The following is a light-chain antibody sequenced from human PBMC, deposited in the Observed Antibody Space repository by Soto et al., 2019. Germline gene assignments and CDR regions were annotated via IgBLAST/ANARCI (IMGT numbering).Light chain of an antibody. Sequence: QSVLTQPPSASGTPGQRVTITCSGRSSNIGSHYVYWYQQLPGPVPQLLIYTNNARPSGVPDRFSGSKSGTSASLAIRGLRSEDEADYYCAAWDDSLSGVVFGGGTKVTVL. V-gene: IGLV1-47*01. CDR2: TNN. J-gene: IGLJ2*01. CDR1: SSNIGSHY. CDR3: AAWDDSLSGVV.